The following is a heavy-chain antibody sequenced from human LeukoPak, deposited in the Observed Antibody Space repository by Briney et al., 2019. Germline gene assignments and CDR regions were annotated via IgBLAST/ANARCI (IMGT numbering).Heavy chain of an antibody. Sequence: ASVKVSCKVSGKTLSDLSIHWLRQPPGKGLEWLGGSDPEDGERIYAQMFQGRVTMTVDTSIDTAYMELGSLRSEDTAVYYCVTGFTTMAVDYFDYWGQGTLVTVSP. CDR1: GKTLSDLS. D-gene: IGHD5-18*01. CDR2: SDPEDGER. CDR3: VTGFTTMAVDYFDY. V-gene: IGHV1-24*01. J-gene: IGHJ4*02.